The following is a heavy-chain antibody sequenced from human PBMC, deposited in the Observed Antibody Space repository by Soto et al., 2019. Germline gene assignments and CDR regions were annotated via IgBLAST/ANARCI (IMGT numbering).Heavy chain of an antibody. J-gene: IGHJ6*02. Sequence: ASVNVSFEASGYTFTSYCISWVRQAPGQGLEWMGGISAYNGNTNYAQKLQGRVTMTTDTSTSTAYMELRSLRSDDTAVYYCARVFFFYENYDFWGGYYSLYYYYGMDVWGQGTTVTVSS. CDR3: ARVFFFYENYDFWGGYYSLYYYYGMDV. V-gene: IGHV1-18*01. D-gene: IGHD3-3*01. CDR1: GYTFTSYC. CDR2: ISAYNGNT.